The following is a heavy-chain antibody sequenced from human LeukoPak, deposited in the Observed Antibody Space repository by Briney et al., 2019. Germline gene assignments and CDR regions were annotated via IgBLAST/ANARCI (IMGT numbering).Heavy chain of an antibody. J-gene: IGHJ4*02. CDR2: IKQDGSEK. Sequence: GGSLRLSCAASGFTFSSYWMSWVRQAPGKGLEWVANIKQDGSEKYYVDSVKGRFTISRDNAKNSLYLQMNSLRAEDTAVYYCAREYCSSTSCYLFDYWGQGTLVTVSS. V-gene: IGHV3-7*01. D-gene: IGHD2-2*01. CDR3: AREYCSSTSCYLFDY. CDR1: GFTFSSYW.